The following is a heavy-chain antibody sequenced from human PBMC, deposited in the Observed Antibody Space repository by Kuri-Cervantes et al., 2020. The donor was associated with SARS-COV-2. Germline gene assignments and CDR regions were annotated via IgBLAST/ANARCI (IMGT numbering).Heavy chain of an antibody. J-gene: IGHJ4*02. CDR1: GFTFTSHA. CDR2: ISYDGSNK. Sequence: GGSLRLSCAVSGFTFTSHAMHWVRQAPGKGLEWVALISYDGSNKFYADSVKSRFTISRDNSKNTLYLQMNSLRAEDTAVYYCARESLSPSRGTVGATVDFDYWGQGTLVTVSS. CDR3: ARESLSPSRGTVGATVDFDY. D-gene: IGHD1-26*01. V-gene: IGHV3-30*03.